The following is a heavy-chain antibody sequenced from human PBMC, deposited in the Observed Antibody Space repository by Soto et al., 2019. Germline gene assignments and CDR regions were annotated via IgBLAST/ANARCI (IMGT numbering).Heavy chain of an antibody. CDR2: IYESGYT. J-gene: IGHJ4*02. CDR1: GASVSTGAYY. CDR3: VRVAY. Sequence: PSETLSLTCTVSGASVSTGAYYWGWVRQRPGKGLEWVGYIYESGYTYYNTSLKSRLTISLDRSNNQFSLGLTSVAAADTAVYYCVRVAYWGPGTQVTVSS. V-gene: IGHV4-31*03.